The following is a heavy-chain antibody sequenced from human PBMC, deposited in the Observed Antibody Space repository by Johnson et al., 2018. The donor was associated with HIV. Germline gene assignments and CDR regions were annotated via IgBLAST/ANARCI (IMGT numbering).Heavy chain of an antibody. D-gene: IGHD3-16*02. Sequence: QVQLVESGGGVVRPGGSLRLSCAASGFTFSDYYMSWIRQAPGKGLEWVSYISSSGSTIYYADPVKGRFTISRDNSTNTLYLQMNNLRPEDTAVYYCARVVMITFGGVIALDAFDIWGQGTMVTVSS. CDR2: ISSSGSTI. CDR1: GFTFSDYY. J-gene: IGHJ3*02. V-gene: IGHV3-11*04. CDR3: ARVVMITFGGVIALDAFDI.